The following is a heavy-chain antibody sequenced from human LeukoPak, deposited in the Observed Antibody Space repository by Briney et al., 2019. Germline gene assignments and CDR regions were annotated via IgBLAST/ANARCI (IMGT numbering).Heavy chain of an antibody. CDR2: IYHSGST. D-gene: IGHD3-3*01. J-gene: IGHJ5*02. CDR1: GYSISSGYY. CDR3: ARGITIFGVVNTWFDP. Sequence: SETLSLTCAVSGYSISSGYYWGWIRQPPGKGLEWIGSIYHSGSTYYNPSLKSRVTISVDTSKNQFSLKLSSVTAADTAVYCCARGITIFGVVNTWFDPWGQGTLVTVSS. V-gene: IGHV4-38-2*01.